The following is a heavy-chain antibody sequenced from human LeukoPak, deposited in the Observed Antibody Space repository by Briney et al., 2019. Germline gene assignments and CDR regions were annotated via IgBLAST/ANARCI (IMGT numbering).Heavy chain of an antibody. CDR1: GFTFSSYA. CDR3: AKGMSGYYDSSGYLIYFDY. V-gene: IGHV3-23*01. J-gene: IGHJ4*02. CDR2: ITGSGGST. D-gene: IGHD3-22*01. Sequence: GGSLRLSCAASGFTFSSYAMSWVRQAPAKGLEWVSAITGSGGSTYYADSVKARFPISRDNSKNTLYIQMNSQRAEDTAVYYCAKGMSGYYDSSGYLIYFDYWGQGTLVTVSS.